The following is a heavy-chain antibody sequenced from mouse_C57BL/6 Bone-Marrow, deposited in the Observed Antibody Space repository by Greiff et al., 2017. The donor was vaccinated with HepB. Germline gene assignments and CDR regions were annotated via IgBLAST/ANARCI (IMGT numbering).Heavy chain of an antibody. CDR3: ARGGYAMDY. CDR1: GFTFSSYT. J-gene: IGHJ4*01. V-gene: IGHV5-9*01. CDR2: ISGGGGNT. Sequence: EVQLVESGGGLVKPGGSLKLSCAASGFTFSSYTMSWVRQTPEKRLEWVATISGGGGNTYYPDSVKGRFTISRDNAKNTLYLQMSSLRSEDTALYYCARGGYAMDYWGQGTSVTVSS.